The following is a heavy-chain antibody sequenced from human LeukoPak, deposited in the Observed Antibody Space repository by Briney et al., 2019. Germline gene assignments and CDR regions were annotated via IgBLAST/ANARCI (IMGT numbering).Heavy chain of an antibody. CDR1: GYTFTSYA. D-gene: IGHD6-13*01. J-gene: IGHJ6*03. CDR2: INAGNGNT. Sequence: ASAKLSCKASGYTFTSYAMHWVRQAPGPRLEWLGWINAGNGNTKYSQELHGRVTITRDTSASTAYMELSSLRSEDMAVYYCARSGRSAAEGFVTYYYYDMDVWGKGTTVTVSS. CDR3: ARSGRSAAEGFVTYYYYDMDV. V-gene: IGHV1-3*03.